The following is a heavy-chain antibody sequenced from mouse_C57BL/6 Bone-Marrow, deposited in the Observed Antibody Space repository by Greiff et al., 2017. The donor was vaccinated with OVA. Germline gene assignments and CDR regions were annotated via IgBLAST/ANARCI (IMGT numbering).Heavy chain of an antibody. CDR1: GFTFSDYG. Sequence: EVMLVESGGGLVKPGGSLKLSCAASGFTFSDYGMHWVRQAPEKGLEWVAYISSGSSTINYADTVKGRFTISRDNAKNTLFLQMTSLRSEDTAMYYCARKELPYAMDYWGQGTSVTVSS. J-gene: IGHJ4*01. CDR3: ARKELPYAMDY. CDR2: ISSGSSTI. V-gene: IGHV5-17*01.